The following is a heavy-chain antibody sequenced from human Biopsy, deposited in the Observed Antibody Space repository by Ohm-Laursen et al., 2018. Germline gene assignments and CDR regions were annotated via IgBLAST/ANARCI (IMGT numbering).Heavy chain of an antibody. CDR2: ISHTGCT. CDR1: GGSFTGHY. Sequence: TLSLTCTVSGGSFTGHYWTWIRQPPGKGLEWIGHISHTGCTSYKSSLKSRVTISLDTSRKHFSLRLTSLAAADTAVYYCARGSNEYGGLYFPHWGQGTLVTVSS. J-gene: IGHJ1*01. CDR3: ARGSNEYGGLYFPH. D-gene: IGHD4-23*01. V-gene: IGHV4-59*11.